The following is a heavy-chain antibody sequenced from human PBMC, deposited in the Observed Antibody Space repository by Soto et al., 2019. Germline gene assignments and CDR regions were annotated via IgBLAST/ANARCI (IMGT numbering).Heavy chain of an antibody. Sequence: LGESLKISCKRSGYSFTSYWIGWVRQMPGKGLEWMGIIYPGDSDTRYSPSFQAQVTISADKSISTAYLQWSSLNPSDTAMDYCARLRSGYARIGYWGQGSMVTVGS. CDR2: IYPGDSDT. CDR3: ARLRSGYARIGY. J-gene: IGHJ4*02. CDR1: GYSFTSYW. D-gene: IGHD3-22*01. V-gene: IGHV5-51*01.